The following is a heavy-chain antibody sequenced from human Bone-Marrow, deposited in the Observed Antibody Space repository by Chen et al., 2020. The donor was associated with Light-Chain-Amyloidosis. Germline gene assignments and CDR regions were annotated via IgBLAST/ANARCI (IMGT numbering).Heavy chain of an antibody. Sequence: QVQLVQSGAEVKKPGSSVKVSCKASGGTFSSYAISWVRQAPGQGLEWMGGIIPIFGTANYAQKFQGRVTITADESTSTAYMKLSSLRSEDTAVYYCARDMRYDFWSGYYTSPEAFDIWGQGTMVTVSS. D-gene: IGHD3-3*01. CDR3: ARDMRYDFWSGYYTSPEAFDI. J-gene: IGHJ3*02. CDR2: IIPIFGTA. CDR1: GGTFSSYA. V-gene: IGHV1-69*01.